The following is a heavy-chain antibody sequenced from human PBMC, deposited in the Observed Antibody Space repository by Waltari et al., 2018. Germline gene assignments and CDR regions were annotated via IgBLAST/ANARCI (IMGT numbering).Heavy chain of an antibody. CDR3: AADRARGPYFDY. D-gene: IGHD2-15*01. CDR2: THRSVRT. Sequence: QGQLQEAGPGLVKPSGTLALTCAVYGASVTNSYWWGRVRQPPGKGLGWIGRTHRSVRTTQTPALGRRVHVSMQTSNIQISLTLTSAPAADTVVFYCAADRARGPYFDYWGQGTLV. V-gene: IGHV4-4*02. CDR1: GASVTNSYW. J-gene: IGHJ4*02.